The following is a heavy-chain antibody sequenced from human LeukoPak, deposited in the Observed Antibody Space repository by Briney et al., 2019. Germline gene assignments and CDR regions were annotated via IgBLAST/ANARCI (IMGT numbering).Heavy chain of an antibody. V-gene: IGHV5-51*01. J-gene: IGHJ3*02. Sequence: GESLKISCKGSGYSFTSYWIGWVRQMPGKGLEWMGIIYPSDSDTKYSPSFQGQVTFSADKSISTAYLQWSSLKASDTAMYYCARHNNPSGWELFGTFDIWGQGTMVTVSS. CDR1: GYSFTSYW. D-gene: IGHD1-26*01. CDR2: IYPSDSDT. CDR3: ARHNNPSGWELFGTFDI.